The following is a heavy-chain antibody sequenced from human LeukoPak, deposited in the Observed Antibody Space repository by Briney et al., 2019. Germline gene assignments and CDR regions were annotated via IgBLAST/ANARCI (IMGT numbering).Heavy chain of an antibody. J-gene: IGHJ4*02. CDR2: MAPRDDGA. V-gene: IGHV1-46*01. CDR3: AREVTTGVGATDY. D-gene: IGHD1-26*01. CDR1: GNIFSNYH. Sequence: ASVQVSCKASGNIFSNYHMHWVRQAPGQGLEWVGIMAPRDDGATYAQKFQGRIAMTSDTSTSTLYMDLYSLRPEDTAVYYCAREVTTGVGATDYWGQGTLVTVSS.